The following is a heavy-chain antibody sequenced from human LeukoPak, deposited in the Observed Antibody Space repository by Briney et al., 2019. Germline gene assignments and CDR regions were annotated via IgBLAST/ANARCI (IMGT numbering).Heavy chain of an antibody. J-gene: IGHJ5*02. V-gene: IGHV4-39*01. D-gene: IGHD3-22*01. CDR3: ARAMIVVVITPRGWFDP. CDR1: GGSISSSSYY. Sequence: PSETLSLTCTVSGGSISSSSYYWGWIRQPPGKGLEWIGTIYYSGSTYYNPSLKSRVTISVDTSKNQFSLKLSSVTAADTAVYYCARAMIVVVITPRGWFDPWGQGTLVTVSS. CDR2: IYYSGST.